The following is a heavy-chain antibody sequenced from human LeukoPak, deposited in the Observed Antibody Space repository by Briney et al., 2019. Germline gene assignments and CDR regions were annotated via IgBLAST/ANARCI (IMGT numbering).Heavy chain of an antibody. CDR1: GYTLTSYW. J-gene: IGHJ4*02. Sequence: GESLKISCKGSGYTLTSYWIGWVRQMPGKGLEWMGIIYPGDSDTRYSPSFQGQVTISADKSISTAYLQWTSLKASDTAMYYCARARDSRLFDYWGQGTLVTVSS. V-gene: IGHV5-51*01. D-gene: IGHD3-22*01. CDR2: IYPGDSDT. CDR3: ARARDSRLFDY.